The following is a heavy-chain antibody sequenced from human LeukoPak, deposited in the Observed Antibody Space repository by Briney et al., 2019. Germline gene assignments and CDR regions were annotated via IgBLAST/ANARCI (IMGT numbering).Heavy chain of an antibody. D-gene: IGHD2/OR15-2a*01. CDR2: ISYDGSNK. V-gene: IGHV3-30*04. CDR3: ARPFLAGGYYMDV. CDR1: GFTFRSYA. J-gene: IGHJ6*03. Sequence: GGSLRLSCAAYGFTFRSYAMHWVRQAPGKGLEWVALISYDGSNKYYADSVKGRFTISRDNSKNTLFLQMNSLRADDTAVYYCARPFLAGGYYMDVWGKGTTVSVSS.